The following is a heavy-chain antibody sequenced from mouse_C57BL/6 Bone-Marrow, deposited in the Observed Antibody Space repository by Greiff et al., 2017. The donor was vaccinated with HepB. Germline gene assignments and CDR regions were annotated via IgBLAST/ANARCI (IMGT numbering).Heavy chain of an antibody. CDR2: INPYNGGT. CDR1: GYTFTDYY. D-gene: IGHD2-1*01. J-gene: IGHJ4*01. Sequence: EVQLQQSGPVLVKPGASVKMSCKASGYTFTDYYMNWVKQSHGKSLEWIGVINPYNGGTSYNQKFKGKATLTVDKSSSTAYMELNSLTSEDSAVYYCARGNYGGDYAMDYWGQGTSVTVSS. CDR3: ARGNYGGDYAMDY. V-gene: IGHV1-19*01.